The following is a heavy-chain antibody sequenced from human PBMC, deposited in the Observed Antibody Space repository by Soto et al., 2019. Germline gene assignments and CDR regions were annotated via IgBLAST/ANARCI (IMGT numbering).Heavy chain of an antibody. CDR2: IKSKTDGGTT. J-gene: IGHJ3*02. D-gene: IGHD5-12*01. Sequence: GGSLRLSCAASGFTFSNAWMSWVRQAPGKGLEWVGRIKSKTDGGTTDYAAPVKGRFTISRDDSKNTLYLQMNSLKTEDTAVYYCTAEVDLDAFDIWGQGTMVTVSS. CDR3: TAEVDLDAFDI. CDR1: GFTFSNAW. V-gene: IGHV3-15*01.